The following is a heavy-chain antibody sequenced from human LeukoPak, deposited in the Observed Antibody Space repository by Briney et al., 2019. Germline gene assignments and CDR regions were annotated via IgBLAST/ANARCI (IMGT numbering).Heavy chain of an antibody. Sequence: PQTLSLTCTVSGGSISSYYWSWIRQPPGKGLEWIGYIYYSGSTNYNPSLKSRVTISVDTSKNQFSRKLSSVTAADTAVYYCATYSGNYAYYVYWGRGTLVTVSS. CDR3: ATYSGNYAYYVY. CDR1: GGSISSYY. CDR2: IYYSGST. J-gene: IGHJ4*02. V-gene: IGHV4-59*12. D-gene: IGHD1-26*01.